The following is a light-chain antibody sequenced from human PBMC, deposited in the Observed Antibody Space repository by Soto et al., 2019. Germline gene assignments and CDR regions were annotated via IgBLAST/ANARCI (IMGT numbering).Light chain of an antibody. CDR1: QSLTNSF. CDR3: QQYGTSEII. J-gene: IGKJ5*01. V-gene: IGKV3-20*01. CDR2: DTS. Sequence: EVVLTQYTGTLSLSPGERATLSCRASQSLTNSFIAWYQQKPGQAPRLLIYDTSSRATGIPDRFSGSGSGTDFTLIISRLEPEDFAVFFCQQYGTSEIIFGQGTRPEIK.